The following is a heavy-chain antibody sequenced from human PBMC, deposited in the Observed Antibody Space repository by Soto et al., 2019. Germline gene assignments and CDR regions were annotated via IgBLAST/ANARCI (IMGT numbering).Heavy chain of an antibody. Sequence: ASVKVSCKASGYTFTSYYMHWVRQAPGQGLEWMGIINPSGGSTSYAQKFQGRVTMTRDTSTSTVYMELSSLRSEDMAVYYCARDSSGYQAVEYFQHWGQGTLVTVSS. CDR2: INPSGGST. CDR3: ARDSSGYQAVEYFQH. V-gene: IGHV1-46*01. J-gene: IGHJ1*01. D-gene: IGHD3-22*01. CDR1: GYTFTSYY.